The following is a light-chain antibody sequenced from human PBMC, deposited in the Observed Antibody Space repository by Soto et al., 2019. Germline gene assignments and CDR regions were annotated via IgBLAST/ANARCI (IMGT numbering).Light chain of an antibody. CDR2: LAS. CDR1: QGIANW. CDR3: QQGYSFHFT. J-gene: IGKJ2*01. V-gene: IGKV1-12*01. Sequence: DLQMTQSPSSVSASVGDRLTISCRASQGIANWLAWYLQRPGKAPKLLISLASTLESGVPSRFTGTGSGTDFTLTISSLQPEDFATYYCQQGYSFHFTFGQGTKVEIK.